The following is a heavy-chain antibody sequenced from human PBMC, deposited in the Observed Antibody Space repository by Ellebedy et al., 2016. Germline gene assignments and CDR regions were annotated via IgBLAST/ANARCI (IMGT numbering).Heavy chain of an antibody. CDR2: IYYSGST. CDR3: ARASSGWPVGRDAFDI. CDR1: GGSISSYY. V-gene: IGHV4-59*12. D-gene: IGHD6-19*01. J-gene: IGHJ3*02. Sequence: SETLSLXXTVSGGSISSYYWSWIRQPPGKGLEWIGYIYYSGSTNYNPSLKSRVTISVDTSKNQFSLKLSSVTAADTAVYYCARASSGWPVGRDAFDIWGQGTMVTVSS.